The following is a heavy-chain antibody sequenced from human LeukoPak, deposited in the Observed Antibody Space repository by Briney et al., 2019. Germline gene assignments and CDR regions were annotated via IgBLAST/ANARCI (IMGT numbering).Heavy chain of an antibody. CDR3: ARDRDHSNNWYIFLDY. CDR2: ISYSGSTT. J-gene: IGHJ4*02. Sequence: PGRSLRLSCAASGFTFTNFEMNWVRQAPGKGLEWVSYISYSGSTTSYADSVKGRFTISRDNAKNSLYLQMNSPRDEDTAVYYCARDRDHSNNWYIFLDYWGQGTLVTVSS. V-gene: IGHV3-48*03. CDR1: GFTFTNFE. D-gene: IGHD6-13*01.